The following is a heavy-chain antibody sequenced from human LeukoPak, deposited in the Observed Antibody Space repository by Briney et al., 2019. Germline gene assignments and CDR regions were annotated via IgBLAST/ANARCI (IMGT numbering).Heavy chain of an antibody. V-gene: IGHV4-34*01. J-gene: IGHJ4*02. CDR2: INHSGST. D-gene: IGHD3-10*01. Sequence: SETLSLTCAVYGGSFSGYYWSWIRQPPGKGLEWIGEINHSGSTNYNPSLKTRVTISVDTSKNQFSLKLSSVTAADTAVYYCAGRAHNYYGSGSSFDYWGQGTLVTVSS. CDR1: GGSFSGYY. CDR3: AGRAHNYYGSGSSFDY.